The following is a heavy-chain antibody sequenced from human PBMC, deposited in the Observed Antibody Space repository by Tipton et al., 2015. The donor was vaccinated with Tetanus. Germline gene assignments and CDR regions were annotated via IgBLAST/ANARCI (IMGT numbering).Heavy chain of an antibody. CDR3: ARDNSVPAALDY. D-gene: IGHD2-2*01. V-gene: IGHV4-4*07. CDR1: GGSISSYY. CDR2: IYTSGST. Sequence: TLSLTCTVSGGSISSYYWSWIRQPAGKGLEWIGRIYTSGSTNYNPSLKSRATMSVDTSKNQFSLKLSSVTAADTAVYYCARDNSVPAALDYWGQGTLVTVSS. J-gene: IGHJ4*02.